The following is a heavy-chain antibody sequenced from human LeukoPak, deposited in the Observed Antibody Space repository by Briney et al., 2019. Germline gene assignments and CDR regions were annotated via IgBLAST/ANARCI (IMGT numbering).Heavy chain of an antibody. V-gene: IGHV3-23*01. CDR1: GLTFSSYA. CDR2: VSDSGGGT. D-gene: IGHD6-13*01. CDR3: ANQHGSSWYYFDY. J-gene: IGHJ4*02. Sequence: GGSLRLSCVASGLTFSSYAMSWVRQAPGKGLEWVSTVSDSGGGTYYADSVKGRFTISRDNSKNTLYLQMNSLRAEDTAVYYCANQHGSSWYYFDYWGQGTLVIVSS.